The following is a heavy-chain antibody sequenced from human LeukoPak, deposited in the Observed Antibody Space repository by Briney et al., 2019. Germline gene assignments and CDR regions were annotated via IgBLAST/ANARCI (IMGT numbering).Heavy chain of an antibody. J-gene: IGHJ6*03. CDR1: GYTFTSYG. CDR2: ISAYNGNT. V-gene: IGHV1-18*01. D-gene: IGHD6-6*01. Sequence: TSVKVSCKASGYTFTSYGISWVRQAPGQGLEWMGWISAYNGNTNYAQKLQGRVTMTTDTSTSTAYMELRSLRSDDTAVYYCAREEQLVRYYYYYMDVWGKGTTVTVSS. CDR3: AREEQLVRYYYYYMDV.